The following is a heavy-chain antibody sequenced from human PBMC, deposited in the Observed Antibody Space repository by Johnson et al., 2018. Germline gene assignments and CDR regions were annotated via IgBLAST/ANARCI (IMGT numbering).Heavy chain of an antibody. Sequence: VQLVQSGGGLVQPGGSLKLSCAASGFTFSDSAMHWVRQASGKGLEWVGGIRSKANNYATAYAASVNGGLTVPRDESANTAYLEMNRLKTDDTAVYYCTRLNYYDSSDYYFTYWGQGTMVTVSS. J-gene: IGHJ3*01. D-gene: IGHD3-22*01. CDR3: TRLNYYDSSDYYFTY. CDR2: IRSKANNYAT. CDR1: GFTFSDSA. V-gene: IGHV3-73*01.